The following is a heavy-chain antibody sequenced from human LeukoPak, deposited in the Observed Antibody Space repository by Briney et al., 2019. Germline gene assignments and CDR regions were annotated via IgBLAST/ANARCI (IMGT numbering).Heavy chain of an antibody. CDR3: AKDQSRFLEWFMDV. J-gene: IGHJ6*03. D-gene: IGHD3-3*01. V-gene: IGHV3-30*18. CDR1: GFTFSSYG. Sequence: GGSLRLSCAASGFTFSSYGMHWVRQAPGKGLEWVAVISYDGSNKYYADSVKGRFTISRDNSKNTLYLQMNSLRAEDTAVYYCAKDQSRFLEWFMDVWGKGTTVTISS. CDR2: ISYDGSNK.